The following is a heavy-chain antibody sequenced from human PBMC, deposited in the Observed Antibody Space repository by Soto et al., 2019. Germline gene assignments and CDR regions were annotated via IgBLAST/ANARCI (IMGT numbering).Heavy chain of an antibody. CDR2: ISYDGSNK. Sequence: GGSLRLSCAASGFTFSSYAMHWVRQAPGKGLEWVAVISYDGSNKYYADSVKGRFTISRDNSKNTLYLQMNSLRAEDTAVYYFARDFQIGVVPAAIGYWGQGTLVTSPQ. CDR1: GFTFSSYA. D-gene: IGHD2-2*01. J-gene: IGHJ4*02. CDR3: ARDFQIGVVPAAIGY. V-gene: IGHV3-30-3*01.